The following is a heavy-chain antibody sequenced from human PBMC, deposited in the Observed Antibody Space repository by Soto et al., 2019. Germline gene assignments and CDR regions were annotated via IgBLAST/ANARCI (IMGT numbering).Heavy chain of an antibody. CDR3: ARVAYDFMGYYYGMDV. CDR1: GFTSSSYS. V-gene: IGHV3-48*02. J-gene: IGHJ6*02. Sequence: HPGGSLRLSCAASGFTSSSYSMNWVRQAPGKGLEWVSYISSSSSTIYYADSVKGRFTISRDNAKNSLYLQMNSLRDEDTAVYYCARVAYDFMGYYYGMDVWGQGTTVTVSS. CDR2: ISSSSSTI. D-gene: IGHD3-3*01.